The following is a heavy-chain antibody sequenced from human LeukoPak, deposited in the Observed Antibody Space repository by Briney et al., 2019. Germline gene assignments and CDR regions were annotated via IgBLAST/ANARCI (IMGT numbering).Heavy chain of an antibody. CDR3: ARRAGAYSHPYDY. Sequence: GGSLRLSCTVSGFTVSSNSMSWVRQAPGKGLEWVSFIYSDNTHYADYVKGRFTISRDNSKNTLYLKMNSLGAEDTAVYYCARRAGAYSHPYDYWGQGTLVTVSS. CDR2: IYSDNT. CDR1: GFTVSSNS. D-gene: IGHD4/OR15-4a*01. J-gene: IGHJ4*02. V-gene: IGHV3-53*01.